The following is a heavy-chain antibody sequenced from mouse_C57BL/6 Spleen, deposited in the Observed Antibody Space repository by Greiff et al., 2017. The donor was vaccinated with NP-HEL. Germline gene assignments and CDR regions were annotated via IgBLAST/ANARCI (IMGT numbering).Heavy chain of an antibody. V-gene: IGHV1-9*01. CDR3: ARIYYGNRGFAY. CDR1: GYTFTGYR. CDR2: ILPGSGST. D-gene: IGHD2-1*01. J-gene: IGHJ3*01. Sequence: VKLQESGAELMKPGASVKLSCKATGYTFTGYRIEWVKQRPGHGLEWIGEILPGSGSTNYNEKFKGKATFTADTSSNTAYMQLSSLTTEDSAIYYCARIYYGNRGFAYWGQGTLVTVSA.